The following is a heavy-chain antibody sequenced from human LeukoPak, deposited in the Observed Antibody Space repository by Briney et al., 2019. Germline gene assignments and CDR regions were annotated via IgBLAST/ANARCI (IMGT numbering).Heavy chain of an antibody. D-gene: IGHD4-17*01. CDR2: INHSGST. V-gene: IGHV4-34*01. CDR1: GGSFSGYY. J-gene: IGHJ5*02. CDR3: VSRYDYGDQNWFDP. Sequence: SETLSLTCAVYGGSFSGYYWSWIRQPPGKGLEWIGEINHSGSTNYNPSLKSRVTISVDTSKNQFSLKLSSVTAADTAVYYCVSRYDYGDQNWFDPWGQGTQVTVSS.